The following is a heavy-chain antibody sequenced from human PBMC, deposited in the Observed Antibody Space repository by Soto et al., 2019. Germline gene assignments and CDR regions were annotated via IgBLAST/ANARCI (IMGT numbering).Heavy chain of an antibody. J-gene: IGHJ4*02. CDR2: IIPIFGTA. CDR1: GGTFSSYA. D-gene: IGHD2-8*01. V-gene: IGHV1-69*13. Sequence: GASVKVSCKASGGTFSSYAISWVRQAPGQGLEWMGGIIPIFGTANYAQKFQGRVTITADESTSTAYMELSSLRSEDTAVYYCAIIVLMVSSRKGYFDYWGQGTPVTVS. CDR3: AIIVLMVSSRKGYFDY.